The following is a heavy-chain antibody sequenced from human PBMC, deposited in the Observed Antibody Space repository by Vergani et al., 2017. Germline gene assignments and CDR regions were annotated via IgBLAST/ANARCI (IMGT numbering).Heavy chain of an antibody. CDR1: GGSLSGYY. CDR2: INHSGTI. D-gene: IGHD1-26*01. Sequence: QVQLQQWGPGLLKPSETLSLTCAVFGGSLSGYYWSWIRLAPGKGLEWIGEINHSGTINYHPNLKSPFNVSIDTSRDHFSLKLRSVSAADTAVYFCAKRAERWETLLRDDFDVWGQGTFVTVSP. CDR3: AKRAERWETLLRDDFDV. V-gene: IGHV4-34*01. J-gene: IGHJ3*01.